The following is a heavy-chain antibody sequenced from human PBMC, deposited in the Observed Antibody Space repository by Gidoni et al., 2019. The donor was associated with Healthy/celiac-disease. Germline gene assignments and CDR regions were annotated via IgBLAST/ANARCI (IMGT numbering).Heavy chain of an antibody. J-gene: IGHJ6*02. CDR1: GGSISSYS. V-gene: IGHV4-59*01. Sequence: QVQLLESGPGLVKPSETLSLTCTVSGGSISSYSWSWIRQPPGKGLEWIGYIYYSGITNYNPSLKGRVTISVDTSKNQFSLKLSTVTATDTAVYYCARVLAVAGTYYYYGMDVWGQGTTVTVSS. D-gene: IGHD6-19*01. CDR2: IYYSGIT. CDR3: ARVLAVAGTYYYYGMDV.